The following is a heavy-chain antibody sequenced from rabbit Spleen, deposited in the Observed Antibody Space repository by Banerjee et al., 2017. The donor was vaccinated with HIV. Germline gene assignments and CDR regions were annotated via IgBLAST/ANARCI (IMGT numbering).Heavy chain of an antibody. Sequence: QEHLKESGGGLVQPGGSLKLSCKASGFTLSSYYMNWVRQAPGKRPEWITCISTISDNTYYASWVNGRFSISRTSSTTVTLQMTSLTAADTATYFCARSIYSGNSGYWNLWGQGTLVTVS. CDR2: ISTISDNT. D-gene: IGHD1-1*01. V-gene: IGHV1S45*01. J-gene: IGHJ4*01. CDR3: ARSIYSGNSGYWNL. CDR1: GFTLSSYYM.